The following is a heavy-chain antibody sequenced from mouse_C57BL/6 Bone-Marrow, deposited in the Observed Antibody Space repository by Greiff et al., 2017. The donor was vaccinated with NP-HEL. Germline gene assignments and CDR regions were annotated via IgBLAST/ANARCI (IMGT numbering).Heavy chain of an antibody. CDR1: GYTFTSYW. CDR2: IYPSDSET. V-gene: IGHV1-61*01. J-gene: IGHJ4*01. CDR3: ARRNWEKYYAMDY. D-gene: IGHD4-1*01. Sequence: VKLQQPGAELVRPGSSVKLSCKASGYTFTSYWMDWVKQRPGQGLEWIGNIYPSDSETHYNQKFKDKATLTVDKSSSTAYMQLSSLTSEDSAVYYCARRNWEKYYAMDYWGQGTSVTVSS.